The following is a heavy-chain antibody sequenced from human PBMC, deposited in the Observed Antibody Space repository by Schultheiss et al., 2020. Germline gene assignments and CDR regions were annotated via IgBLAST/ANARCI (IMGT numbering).Heavy chain of an antibody. CDR2: ISISGSTI. CDR1: GFTFSSYS. D-gene: IGHD4-23*01. CDR3: ARDYLHKSTVVTPEANWYSAL. J-gene: IGHJ2*01. V-gene: IGHV3-48*04. Sequence: GGSLRLSCAASGFTFSSYSMNWVRQAPGKGLEWVSHISISGSTIYYADSVKGRFTISRDNAKNSLYLQMNSLRAEDTAVYYCARDYLHKSTVVTPEANWYSALWGRGTLVTVSS.